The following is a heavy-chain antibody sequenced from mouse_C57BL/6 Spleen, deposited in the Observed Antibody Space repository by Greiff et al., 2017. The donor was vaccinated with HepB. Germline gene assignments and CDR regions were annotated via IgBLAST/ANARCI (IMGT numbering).Heavy chain of an antibody. J-gene: IGHJ2*01. D-gene: IGHD1-1*01. CDR2: IWRGGST. CDR3: AKNSGYYGSSYYFDY. CDR1: GFSLTSYG. V-gene: IGHV2-5*01. Sequence: QVTLKVSGPGLVQPSQSLSITCTVSGFSLTSYGVHWVRQSPGEGLEWLGVIWRGGSTDYNAAFMSRLSITKDNSKSQVFFKMNSLQADDTAIYYCAKNSGYYGSSYYFDYWGQGTTLTVSS.